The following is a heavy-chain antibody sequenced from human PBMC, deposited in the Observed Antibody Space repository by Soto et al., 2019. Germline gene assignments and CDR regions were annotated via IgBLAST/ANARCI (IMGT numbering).Heavy chain of an antibody. CDR2: ISSSSSYI. CDR1: GFTFSSYS. CDR3: ALLVGATDNWFDP. J-gene: IGHJ5*02. V-gene: IGHV3-21*01. D-gene: IGHD1-26*01. Sequence: EVQLVESGGGLVKPGGSLRLSCAASGFTFSSYSMNWVRQAPGKGLEWVSSISSSSSYIYYADSVKGRFTISRDNAKNSLYLQMNSLRAEDTAVYYCALLVGATDNWFDPWGQGTLVTVSS.